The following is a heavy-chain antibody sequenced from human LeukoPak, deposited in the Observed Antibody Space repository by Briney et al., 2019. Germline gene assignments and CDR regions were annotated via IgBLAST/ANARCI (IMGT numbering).Heavy chain of an antibody. CDR3: ARGEGYYGSGSYYRRGYYYYYMDV. D-gene: IGHD3-10*01. Sequence: ASVKVSCKASGYTFTSYYMHWVRQAPGQGLEWMGIINPSGGSTSYAQKFQGRVTITADESTSTAYMELSSLRSEDTAVYYCARGEGYYGSGSYYRRGYYYYYMDVWGKGTTVTISS. V-gene: IGHV1-46*01. CDR2: INPSGGST. J-gene: IGHJ6*03. CDR1: GYTFTSYY.